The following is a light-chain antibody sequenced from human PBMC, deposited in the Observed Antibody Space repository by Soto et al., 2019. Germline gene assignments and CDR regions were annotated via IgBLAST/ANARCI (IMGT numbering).Light chain of an antibody. CDR3: QHYNSYSEA. J-gene: IGKJ1*01. Sequence: QLTQSPSTLSASVGDRVTITCRASQSISIWLAWYQQKKGKAPKLLIYDASSLESGVPSRFSGSGSGTEFTLTISSLQPDDFETYYCQHYNSYSEAFGQGTKVDIK. V-gene: IGKV1-5*01. CDR1: QSISIW. CDR2: DAS.